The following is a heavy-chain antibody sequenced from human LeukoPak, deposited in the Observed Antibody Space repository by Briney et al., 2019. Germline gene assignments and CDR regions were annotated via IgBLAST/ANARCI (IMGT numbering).Heavy chain of an antibody. V-gene: IGHV4-39*07. D-gene: IGHD3-22*01. CDR3: ARTYYYDSSGPYY. J-gene: IGHJ4*02. CDR1: GDSISSSSYY. CDR2: FYYSGST. Sequence: SETLSLTCTVSGDSISSSSYYWGWIRQPPGKGLEWIGSFYYSGSTFYNPSLESRVTISVDTSKNQFSLKLSSVTAADTAVYYCARTYYYDSSGPYYWGQGTLVTVSS.